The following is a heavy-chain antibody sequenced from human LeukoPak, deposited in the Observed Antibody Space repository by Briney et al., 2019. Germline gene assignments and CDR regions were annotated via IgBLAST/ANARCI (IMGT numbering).Heavy chain of an antibody. D-gene: IGHD5-18*01. J-gene: IGHJ4*02. Sequence: GGSLRLSCAASGFTFTNHYMDWVRQAPRMGLEWIARTTNRPNAHTTSYAASVRGRFTVSRDDSNNLLHLQMSSLKSDDTAVYYCGRDTSTAIDYWGRGTLVTVSS. CDR2: TTNRPNAHTT. CDR1: GFTFTNHY. CDR3: GRDTSTAIDY. V-gene: IGHV3-72*01.